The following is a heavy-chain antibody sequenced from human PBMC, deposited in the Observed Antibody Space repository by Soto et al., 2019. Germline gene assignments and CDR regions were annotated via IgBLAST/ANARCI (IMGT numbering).Heavy chain of an antibody. V-gene: IGHV3-23*01. J-gene: IGHJ6*02. CDR2: ISGSGGST. Sequence: GSLRLSCAASGFTFSSYAMSWVRQAPGKGLEWGSAISGSGGSTYYADSVKGRFTISRDNSKNTLYMQMNSLRAEDTAVYYCAKGRNCIGGSCYYYYYYGMDVWGQGTTVTVSS. CDR1: GFTFSSYA. D-gene: IGHD2-15*01. CDR3: AKGRNCIGGSCYYYYYYGMDV.